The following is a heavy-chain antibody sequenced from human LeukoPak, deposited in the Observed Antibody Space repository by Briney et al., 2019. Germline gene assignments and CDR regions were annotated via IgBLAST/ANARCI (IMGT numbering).Heavy chain of an antibody. CDR1: GFTFSNYA. Sequence: GGSLRLSCAASGFTFSNYAMNWVRQAPGKGLEWVSVIGTSGVTTYYADSVRGRFTISRDNSKNTLYLQMNSLRAEDTAMYYCAIKRSGSYPLDSWGQGTLVTVSS. V-gene: IGHV3-23*01. CDR3: AIKRSGSYPLDS. CDR2: IGTSGVTT. J-gene: IGHJ4*02. D-gene: IGHD3-22*01.